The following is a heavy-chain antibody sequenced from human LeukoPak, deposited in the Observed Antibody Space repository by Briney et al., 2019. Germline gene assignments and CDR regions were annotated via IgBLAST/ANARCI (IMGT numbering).Heavy chain of an antibody. Sequence: ASVKVSCKASGYTFASYYMHWVRQAPGQGLEWMGIINPSGGSTTYAQKFQGRVTMTRDTSTSTVYMELSSLRSEDTALYYCARDPTPTYYSGTYYFEYWGQGTLVTVSS. D-gene: IGHD1-26*01. CDR1: GYTFASYY. CDR2: INPSGGST. V-gene: IGHV1-46*01. J-gene: IGHJ4*02. CDR3: ARDPTPTYYSGTYYFEY.